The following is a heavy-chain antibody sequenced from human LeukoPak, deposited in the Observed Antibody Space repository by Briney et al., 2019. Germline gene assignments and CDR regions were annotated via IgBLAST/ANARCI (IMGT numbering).Heavy chain of an antibody. CDR1: GFTFTSSA. D-gene: IGHD1-7*01. Sequence: SVKVSCKASGFTFTSSAISWVRQARGQRLEWMGGIVVVIGKANYAQKFQERVTITRDKSTSTAYMELSSLRSEDTAVYYCSAVFNSRELYYFDCWGQVILVTVSS. V-gene: IGHV1-58*02. CDR3: SAVFNSRELYYFDC. CDR2: IVVVIGKA. J-gene: IGHJ4*02.